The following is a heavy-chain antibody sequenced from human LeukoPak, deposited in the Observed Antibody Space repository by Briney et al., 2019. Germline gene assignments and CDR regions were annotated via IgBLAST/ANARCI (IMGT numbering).Heavy chain of an antibody. CDR3: ARLVVVPAAIRRQYNWFDA. V-gene: IGHV4-34*01. CDR1: GGSFSGYY. J-gene: IGHJ5*02. CDR2: INNSGST. Sequence: PSETLSLTCAVYGGSFSGYYWSWIRQPPGKGLEWIGEINNSGSTNYNPSLKSRVTISVDTSKNQFSLKLSSVTAADTAVYYCARLVVVPAAIRRQYNWFDAWGQGTLVTVSS. D-gene: IGHD2-2*02.